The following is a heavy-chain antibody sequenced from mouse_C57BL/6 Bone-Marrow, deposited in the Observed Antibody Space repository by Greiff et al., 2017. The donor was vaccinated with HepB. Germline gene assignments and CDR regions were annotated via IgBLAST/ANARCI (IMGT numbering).Heavy chain of an antibody. CDR2: IHPNSGST. D-gene: IGHD1-1*01. Sequence: QVQLKQPGAELVKPGASVKLSCKASGYTFTSYWMYWVKQRPGQGLEWIGMIHPNSGSTNYNEKFKSKATLTVDKSSSTAYMQLSSLTSEDSAVYYCANYYGSSYTGGYWGQGTTLTVSS. CDR1: GYTFTSYW. V-gene: IGHV1-64*01. CDR3: ANYYGSSYTGGY. J-gene: IGHJ2*01.